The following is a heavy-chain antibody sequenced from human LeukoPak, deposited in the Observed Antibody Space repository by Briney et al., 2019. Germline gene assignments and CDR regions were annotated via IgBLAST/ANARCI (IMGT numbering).Heavy chain of an antibody. D-gene: IGHD4-17*01. V-gene: IGHV3-15*01. J-gene: IGHJ6*03. CDR1: GFTFSNAW. Sequence: PGGSLRLSCAASGFTFSNAWMSWVRQAPGKGLEWVGRIKSKTDGGTTDYAAPVKGRFTISRDDPKNTLYLQMNSLKTEDTAVYYCTTNHGDFNYYYYYMDVWGKGTTVTVSS. CDR2: IKSKTDGGTT. CDR3: TTNHGDFNYYYYYMDV.